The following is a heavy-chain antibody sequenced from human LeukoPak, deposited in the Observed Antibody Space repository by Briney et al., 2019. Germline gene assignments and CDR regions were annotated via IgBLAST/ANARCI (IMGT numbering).Heavy chain of an antibody. D-gene: IGHD4-17*01. Sequence: SETLSLTCAVSGGSISSSNWWSWVRQPPGQGLEWIGEIYHSGSTNYNPSLKSRVTISVDKSKNQFSLKLSSVTAADTAVYYCARRTLRTTVTPIDYWGQGTLVTVSS. V-gene: IGHV4-4*02. CDR1: GGSISSSNW. J-gene: IGHJ4*02. CDR3: ARRTLRTTVTPIDY. CDR2: IYHSGST.